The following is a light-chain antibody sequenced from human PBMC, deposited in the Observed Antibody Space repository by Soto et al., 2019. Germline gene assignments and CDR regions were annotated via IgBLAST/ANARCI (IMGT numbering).Light chain of an antibody. J-gene: IGKJ4*01. CDR1: QSVRNN. V-gene: IGKV3-15*01. Sequence: EIVMTQSPATLSVSPGERAILSCRASQSVRNNLAWYQQKPGQPPRLLIYGASSRAPGIPARFSGSGSGTDFTLTISSLQSEDFAVYYCQQYNNWPPLTFGGGTKVEIK. CDR2: GAS. CDR3: QQYNNWPPLT.